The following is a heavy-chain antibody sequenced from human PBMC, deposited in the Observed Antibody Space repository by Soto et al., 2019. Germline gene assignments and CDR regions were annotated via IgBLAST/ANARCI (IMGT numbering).Heavy chain of an antibody. CDR2: IIPVFDIT. D-gene: IGHD3-22*01. CDR1: GDTFSNFA. V-gene: IGHV1-69*01. J-gene: IGHJ3*02. CDR3: ARNDTRRGFEI. Sequence: QVPVVQSGAEVKKPGSSVKVSCKASGDTFSNFAISWVRQAPGQGVEWMGGIIPVFDITHYAQMFQGRVTITADESMITAYMELSSLKSEDRAMYYCARNDTRRGFEIRGQGTMLIVSS.